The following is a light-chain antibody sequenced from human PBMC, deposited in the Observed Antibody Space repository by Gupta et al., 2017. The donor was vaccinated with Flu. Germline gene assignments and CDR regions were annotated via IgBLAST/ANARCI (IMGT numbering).Light chain of an antibody. Sequence: QTVRITCQGDSLRKSYASWYQETEGQAAVLVIYGKNIRPSGMPDRLSGSSSGNTASLTITGAQAEDEADYYSNARESTDNHQEVFGGGTKLTAL. CDR2: GKN. J-gene: IGLJ2*01. CDR3: NARESTDNHQEV. CDR1: SLRKSY. V-gene: IGLV3-19*01.